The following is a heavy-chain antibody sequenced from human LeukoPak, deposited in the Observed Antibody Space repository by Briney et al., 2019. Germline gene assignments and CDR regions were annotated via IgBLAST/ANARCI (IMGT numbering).Heavy chain of an antibody. CDR3: ARTTLGYSYGLQDY. D-gene: IGHD5-18*01. Sequence: SETLSLTCTVSGGSTSSYYWSWIRQPAGKGLEWIGRIYTSGSTNYNPSLKSRVTMSVDTSKNQFSLKLTSVTAADTAVYYCARTTLGYSYGLQDYWGQGTLVTVSS. V-gene: IGHV4-4*07. CDR2: IYTSGST. CDR1: GGSTSSYY. J-gene: IGHJ4*02.